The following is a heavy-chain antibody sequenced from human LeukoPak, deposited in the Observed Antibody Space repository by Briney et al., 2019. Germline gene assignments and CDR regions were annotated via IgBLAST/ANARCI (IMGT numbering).Heavy chain of an antibody. D-gene: IGHD3-10*01. CDR1: GFTFSSYG. CDR2: ISYDGSNK. Sequence: GGSLRLSCAASGFTFSSYGMHWVRQAPGKGLEWVAVISYDGSNKYYADSVKGRFTISRDNSKNTLYLQMNSLRVEDTAVYYCAKDLSGSGRLYDYWGQGTLVTVSS. CDR3: AKDLSGSGRLYDY. V-gene: IGHV3-30*18. J-gene: IGHJ4*02.